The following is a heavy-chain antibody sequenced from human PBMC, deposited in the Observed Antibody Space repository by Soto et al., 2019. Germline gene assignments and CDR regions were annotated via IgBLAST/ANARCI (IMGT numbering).Heavy chain of an antibody. J-gene: IGHJ5*02. CDR2: IIPILGIA. CDR1: GGTFSSYT. V-gene: IGHV1-69*02. CDR3: ARGGDYGDYGDWFDP. Sequence: QVQLVQSGAEVKKPGSSVKVSCKASGGTFSSYTISWVRQAPGQGLEWMGRIIPILGIANYAQKFQGRVTITADKSTSTAYMELSSLRSEDTAVYYCARGGDYGDYGDWFDPWGQGTLVTVSS. D-gene: IGHD4-17*01.